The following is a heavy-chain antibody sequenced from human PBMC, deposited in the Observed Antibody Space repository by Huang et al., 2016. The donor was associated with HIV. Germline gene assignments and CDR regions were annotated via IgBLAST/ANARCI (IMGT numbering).Heavy chain of an antibody. V-gene: IGHV3-7*01. CDR2: IKQDETEK. CDR3: ATKTAGMDI. CDR1: TFNFGAYW. J-gene: IGHJ6*02. Sequence: VESGGRSVQPGGSIRLSCVGSTFNFGAYWMSWGRQPQGKGLEWVANIKQDETEKYYVDSVKGRFNISRDNAKKVLFLEMDALRVEDTAIYFCATKTAGMDIWGQGTTVIVSS.